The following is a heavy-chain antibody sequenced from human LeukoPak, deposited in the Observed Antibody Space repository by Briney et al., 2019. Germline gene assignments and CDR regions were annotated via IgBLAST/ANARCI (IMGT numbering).Heavy chain of an antibody. D-gene: IGHD3-16*01. CDR1: GFTFSSYE. J-gene: IGHJ5*02. Sequence: PGGSLRLSCAASGFTFSSYEMNWVRHAPGKGLVWVSGINSDGSSTSYADSVKGRFTISRDNAKNTLYLQMNSLRAEDTAVYYCARVRLGVYSNRVFDPWGQGTLVTVSS. CDR3: ARVRLGVYSNRVFDP. CDR2: INSDGSST. V-gene: IGHV3-74*01.